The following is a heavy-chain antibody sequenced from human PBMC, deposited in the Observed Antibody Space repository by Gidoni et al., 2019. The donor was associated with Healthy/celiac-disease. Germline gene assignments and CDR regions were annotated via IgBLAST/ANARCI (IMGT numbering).Heavy chain of an antibody. Sequence: EVQLLESGGGLVQPGGSLRLPCSASGFTFSSYAMSWVRQAPGKGLEWVSGISSSGSSTYYADSVKGRFTISRDNSKNTLYVQMNSLRAEDTAVYYCAKVGRSSLYYFDYWGQGTLVTVSS. CDR3: AKVGRSSLYYFDY. D-gene: IGHD6-13*01. J-gene: IGHJ4*02. CDR2: ISSSGSST. V-gene: IGHV3-23*01. CDR1: GFTFSSYA.